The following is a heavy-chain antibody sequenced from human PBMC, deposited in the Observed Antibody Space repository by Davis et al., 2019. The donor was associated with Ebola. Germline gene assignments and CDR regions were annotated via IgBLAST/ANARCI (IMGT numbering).Heavy chain of an antibody. V-gene: IGHV3-30*02. CDR3: ARDGYSNDWGDY. CDR1: GFTFSSYG. CDR2: IRYDGSNK. J-gene: IGHJ4*02. D-gene: IGHD6-19*01. Sequence: GESLKISCAASGFTFSSYGMHWVRQAPGKGLEWVAFIRYDGSNKYYADSVKGRFTISRDNSKNSLYLQMNSLRDEDTAVYYCARDGYSNDWGDYWGQGTLVTVSS.